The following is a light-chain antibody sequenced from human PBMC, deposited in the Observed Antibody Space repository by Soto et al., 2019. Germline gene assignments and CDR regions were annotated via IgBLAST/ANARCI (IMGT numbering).Light chain of an antibody. Sequence: EIVLTQSPGTLSLSPGERATLSCRASQGVSSTYLAWYQQKPGRAPRLLIYTASTRATGISDRFSASGSGTDFTLTISRLEPEDFAVYYCQQYSNAPLTFGQGTKVDNK. CDR2: TAS. CDR3: QQYSNAPLT. CDR1: QGVSSTY. V-gene: IGKV3-20*01. J-gene: IGKJ1*01.